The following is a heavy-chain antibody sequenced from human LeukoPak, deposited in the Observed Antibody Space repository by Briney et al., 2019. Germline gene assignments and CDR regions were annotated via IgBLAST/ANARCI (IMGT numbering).Heavy chain of an antibody. Sequence: ASVTVSCKSSGYTFTVYYMHWVRQAPGQGLEWMGWINPNSGGTNYAQKFQGRVTMTRDTSISTAYMELSRLRSDDTAVYYCARDLESYDFWSGRYYYYYMDVWGKGTTVTVSS. J-gene: IGHJ6*03. CDR3: ARDLESYDFWSGRYYYYYMDV. CDR2: INPNSGGT. D-gene: IGHD3-3*01. CDR1: GYTFTVYY. V-gene: IGHV1-2*02.